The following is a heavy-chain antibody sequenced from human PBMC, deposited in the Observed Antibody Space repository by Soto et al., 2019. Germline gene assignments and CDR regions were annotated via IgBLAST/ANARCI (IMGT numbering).Heavy chain of an antibody. CDR2: ISSSGSTI. J-gene: IGHJ4*02. Sequence: PGGSLRLSCAASGFTFSSYEMNWVRQAPGKGLEWVSYISSSGSTIYYADSVKGRFTISRDNAKNSLYLQMNSLRAEDTAVYYCARRNPRIADRPFDYWGEGTPVTVSS. V-gene: IGHV3-48*03. CDR1: GFTFSSYE. D-gene: IGHD6-6*01. CDR3: ARRNPRIADRPFDY.